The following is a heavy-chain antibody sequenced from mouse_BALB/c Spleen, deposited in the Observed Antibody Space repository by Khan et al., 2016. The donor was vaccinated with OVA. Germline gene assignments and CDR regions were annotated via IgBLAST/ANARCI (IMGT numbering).Heavy chain of an antibody. CDR3: AISRFYYRYSFFAY. Sequence: EVQLQESGPGLVKPSQSLSLTCTVTGYSISSDYAWTWIRQFPGNKLEWMGYIDYSGTTSYNPSLKSRISITRDTSENQFFLQLNSVTTEDTATFYCAISRFYYRYSFFAYWGQGTTLTVSS. D-gene: IGHD2-14*01. CDR2: IDYSGTT. CDR1: GYSISSDYA. J-gene: IGHJ2*01. V-gene: IGHV3-2*02.